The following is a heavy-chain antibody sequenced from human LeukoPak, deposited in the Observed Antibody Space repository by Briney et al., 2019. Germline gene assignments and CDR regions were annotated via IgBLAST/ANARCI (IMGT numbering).Heavy chain of an antibody. V-gene: IGHV4-31*03. Sequence: SQTLSLTCTVSGGSISSGGYYWSWIRQHPGKGLEWIGYICYSGRTYYNPSLKRRVTIAVDTSKNQFSLKLSSVTAADTAVYYCARDGSGSYYKWRDNWFDPWGQGTLVTVSS. CDR2: ICYSGRT. CDR1: GGSISSGGYY. J-gene: IGHJ5*02. CDR3: ARDGSGSYYKWRDNWFDP. D-gene: IGHD3-10*01.